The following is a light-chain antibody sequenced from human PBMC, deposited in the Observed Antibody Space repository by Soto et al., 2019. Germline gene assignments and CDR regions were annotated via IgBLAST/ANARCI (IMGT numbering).Light chain of an antibody. CDR3: QQYGSSPGT. Sequence: ELVFTQSPCTLSLSPGERATLSFTATHSVTSRYLAWYQQKPGQAPRLLIFGASIRDTGIPDRFSGSGSGTDFTLTISRLESEDFAVYYCQQYGSSPGTFGQGTKVDIK. CDR2: GAS. J-gene: IGKJ1*01. CDR1: HSVTSRY. V-gene: IGKV3-20*01.